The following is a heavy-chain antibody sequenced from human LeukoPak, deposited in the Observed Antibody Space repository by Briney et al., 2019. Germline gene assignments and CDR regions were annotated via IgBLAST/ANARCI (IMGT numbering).Heavy chain of an antibody. D-gene: IGHD6-6*01. CDR3: ASIAARTISDYGMDV. Sequence: GSSVKVSCKASGGTFSSYAISWVRQAPGQGLEWMGRIIPILGIANYAQKFQGSVTITADKSTSTAYMELSSLRSEDTAVYYCASIAARTISDYGMDVWGQGTTVTVSS. CDR1: GGTFSSYA. V-gene: IGHV1-69*04. J-gene: IGHJ6*02. CDR2: IIPILGIA.